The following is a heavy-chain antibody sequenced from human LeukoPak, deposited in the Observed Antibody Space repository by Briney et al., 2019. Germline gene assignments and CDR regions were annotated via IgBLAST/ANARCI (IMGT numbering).Heavy chain of an antibody. CDR3: ARLAYCGGDCYSRPYYFDY. J-gene: IGHJ4*02. D-gene: IGHD2-21*01. CDR2: IYYSGST. Sequence: PSETLSLTCTVSGGSISSGGYYWSWIRQHPGKGLEWIGYIYYSGSTYYNPSLKSRVTISVDTSKNQFSLKLSSVTAADTAVYYCARLAYCGGDCYSRPYYFDYWGQGTLVTVSS. CDR1: GGSISSGGYY. V-gene: IGHV4-31*03.